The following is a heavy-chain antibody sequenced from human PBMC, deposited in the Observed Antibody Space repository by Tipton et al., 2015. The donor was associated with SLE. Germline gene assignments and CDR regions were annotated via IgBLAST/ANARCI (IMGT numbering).Heavy chain of an antibody. CDR2: ISSSGSTI. D-gene: IGHD3-10*01. J-gene: IGHJ6*02. V-gene: IGHV3-48*03. CDR1: GFTFSSYE. Sequence: SLRLSCAASGFTFSSYEMNWVRQAPGKGLEWISYISSSGSTIFYADSVKGRFTISRDNSKNTLYLQMNSLRAEDTAVYYCAKDGPGVSDGMDVWGQGTTVTVSS. CDR3: AKDGPGVSDGMDV.